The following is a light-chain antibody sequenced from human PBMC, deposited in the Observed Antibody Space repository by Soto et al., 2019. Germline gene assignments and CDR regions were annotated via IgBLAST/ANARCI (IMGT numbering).Light chain of an antibody. V-gene: IGLV2-14*03. CDR3: NSYTSSSTLVV. CDR1: RSDVGGYSF. J-gene: IGLJ2*01. Sequence: QSALTQPASVSGSPGQSITISCTGTRSDVGGYSFVSWYQQHPGKAPKLMIYDVSNRPSGVSNRFSGSKSGNTASLTISGLQAEDEADYYCNSYTSSSTLVVFGGGTKVTVL. CDR2: DVS.